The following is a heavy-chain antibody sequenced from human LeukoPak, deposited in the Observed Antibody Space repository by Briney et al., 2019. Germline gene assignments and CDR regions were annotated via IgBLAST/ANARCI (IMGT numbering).Heavy chain of an antibody. CDR3: ARDRFCSSYSSGCGSDY. CDR2: ISSSSSYI. J-gene: IGHJ4*02. D-gene: IGHD6-19*01. Sequence: PGGSLRLSCAASGFTFSSYSMNWVRQAPGKGLEWVSSISSSSSYIYYADSVKGRFTISRDNAKNSLYLQMNSLRAEDTAVYYCARDRFCSSYSSGCGSDYWGQGTLVTVSS. CDR1: GFTFSSYS. V-gene: IGHV3-21*01.